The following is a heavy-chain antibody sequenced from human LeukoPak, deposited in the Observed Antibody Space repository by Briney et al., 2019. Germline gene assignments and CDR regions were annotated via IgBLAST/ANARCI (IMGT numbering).Heavy chain of an antibody. D-gene: IGHD3-9*01. J-gene: IGHJ4*02. CDR1: RFTFSDYY. CDR2: ISTSTSYT. Sequence: GGSLRLSCAASRFTFSDYYMGWIRQPPGKGLEWVSYISTSTSYTNYADSVKGRFSISRDNAKNSLSLQMNSLRAEDTALYYCARARLATGYYFDCWGQGTLVTVSS. V-gene: IGHV3-11*05. CDR3: ARARLATGYYFDC.